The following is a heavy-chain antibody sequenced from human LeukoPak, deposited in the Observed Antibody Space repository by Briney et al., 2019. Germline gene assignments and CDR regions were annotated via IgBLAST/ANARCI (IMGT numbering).Heavy chain of an antibody. D-gene: IGHD6-19*01. CDR2: IKSKTDGGTT. Sequence: PGGSLRLSCAASGFTFNNYGMYWVRQAPGKGLEWVGRIKSKTDGGTTDYAAPVKGRFTISRDDSKNTLYLQMNSLKTEDTAVYYCTTDPGIAVAGPFDYWGQGTLVTVSS. V-gene: IGHV3-15*01. CDR3: TTDPGIAVAGPFDY. J-gene: IGHJ4*02. CDR1: GFTFNNYG.